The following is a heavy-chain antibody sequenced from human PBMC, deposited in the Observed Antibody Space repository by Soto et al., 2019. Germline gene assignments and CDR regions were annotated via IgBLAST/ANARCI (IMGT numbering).Heavy chain of an antibody. Sequence: PGESLKISGQGSGYSFSTSWIGWVRQMPGKGLEWMGIIYPGDSGTRYSPSFQGQVTISADKSISTAFLQWSSLKASDTATYYCARTTIAGIRGYFDYWGQGTLVTVSS. D-gene: IGHD2-21*01. CDR3: ARTTIAGIRGYFDY. CDR2: IYPGDSGT. CDR1: GYSFSTSW. J-gene: IGHJ4*02. V-gene: IGHV5-51*01.